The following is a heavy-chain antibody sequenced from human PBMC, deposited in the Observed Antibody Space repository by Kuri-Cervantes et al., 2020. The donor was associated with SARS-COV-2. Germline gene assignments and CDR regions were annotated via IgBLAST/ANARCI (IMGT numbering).Heavy chain of an antibody. Sequence: GGSLRLSCAASGFTFSSYAMSWVRQAPGKGLEWVSYISSSSSTIYYADSVKGRFTVSRDNAKNSLYLQMNSLRAEDTAVYYCARAGRWELLLGRLAYFDYWGQGTLVTVSS. D-gene: IGHD1-26*01. CDR3: ARAGRWELLLGRLAYFDY. CDR2: ISSSSSTI. CDR1: GFTFSSYA. J-gene: IGHJ4*02. V-gene: IGHV3-48*04.